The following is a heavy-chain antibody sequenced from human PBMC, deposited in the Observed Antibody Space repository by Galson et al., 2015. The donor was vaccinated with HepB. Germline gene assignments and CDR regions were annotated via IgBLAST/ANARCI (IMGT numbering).Heavy chain of an antibody. CDR3: AKDSAWRTIRMPDY. J-gene: IGHJ4*02. CDR2: ISYDVINK. Sequence: SLRLSCAASGFTFSHYGMVWVRQVPGKGLEWLAVISYDVINKNYADSVKGRFTISRDNSKNTLYLQMSSPKTEDTAVYFCAKDSAWRTIRMPDYWGQGTLVTVSS. CDR1: GFTFSHYG. D-gene: IGHD2-2*01. V-gene: IGHV3-30*18.